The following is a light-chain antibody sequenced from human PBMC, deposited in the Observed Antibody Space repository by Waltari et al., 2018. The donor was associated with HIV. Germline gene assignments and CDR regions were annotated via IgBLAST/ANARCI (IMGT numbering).Light chain of an antibody. CDR3: DSRDTNDKHHV. V-gene: IGLV3-19*01. CDR1: SLRRYS. J-gene: IGLJ1*01. Sequence: SSDLTQDPAVSVALGQTVRITCQGESLRRYSANWYQQKPGQAPVVVMYGKDNRPSGIPDRFSGSSSGNTGSLTITGAQAEDEAVYYCDSRDTNDKHHVFGTGTKVTV. CDR2: GKD.